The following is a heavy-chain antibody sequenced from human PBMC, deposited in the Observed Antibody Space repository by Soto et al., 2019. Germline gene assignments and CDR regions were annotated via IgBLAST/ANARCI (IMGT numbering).Heavy chain of an antibody. V-gene: IGHV3-15*07. D-gene: IGHD3-16*02. CDR3: RGDDVWGSYRTLIDY. CDR1: GFTFSNAW. CDR2: IKSKTDGGTT. J-gene: IGHJ4*02. Sequence: GGSLRLSCAASGFTFSNAWMNWVRQAPGKGLEWVGRIKSKTDGGTTDYAAPVKGRFTISRDDSKNTLYLQMNSLKTEDTAVYYCRGDDVWGSYRTLIDYWGQGTLVTVSS.